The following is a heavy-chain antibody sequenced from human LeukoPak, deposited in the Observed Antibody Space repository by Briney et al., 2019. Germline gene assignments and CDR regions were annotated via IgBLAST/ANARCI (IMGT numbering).Heavy chain of an antibody. CDR1: GGSFSGYY. D-gene: IGHD2-2*01. J-gene: IGHJ4*02. Sequence: SETLSLTCAVYGGSFSGYYWSWIRQPPGKGLEWIGEINHSGSTNYNPSLKSRVTISVDTSKNQFSLKLSSVTAADTAVYYCARDTLIVVVPAATFDYWGQGTLVTVSS. CDR3: ARDTLIVVVPAATFDY. CDR2: INHSGST. V-gene: IGHV4-34*01.